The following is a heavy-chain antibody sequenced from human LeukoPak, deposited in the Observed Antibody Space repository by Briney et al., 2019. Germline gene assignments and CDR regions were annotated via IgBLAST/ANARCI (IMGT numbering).Heavy chain of an antibody. CDR1: GYTFTSYD. Sequence: GASVKVSCKASGYTFTSYDINWVRQATGQGLEWMGWMNPNSGNTGYAQKFQGRVTITRNTSISTAYMELSRLRSDDTAVYYCAYSSGWYGVLFDYWGQGTLVTVSS. D-gene: IGHD6-19*01. CDR3: AYSSGWYGVLFDY. V-gene: IGHV1-8*03. CDR2: MNPNSGNT. J-gene: IGHJ4*02.